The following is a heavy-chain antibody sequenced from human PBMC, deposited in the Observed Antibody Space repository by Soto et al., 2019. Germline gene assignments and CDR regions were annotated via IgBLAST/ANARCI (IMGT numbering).Heavy chain of an antibody. D-gene: IGHD3-22*01. V-gene: IGHV4-61*01. CDR2: IYYSGTT. Sequence: SETLSLTCTVSGGSISSSISSYYWSWIRQPPGKGLEWIGYIYYSGTTNYNPSLKSRVTISLDTSKNQFSLKLSSVTAADTAVYYCARVEYYYDSSGYSDGYYFDYWGQGTLVTVSS. CDR3: ARVEYYYDSSGYSDGYYFDY. J-gene: IGHJ4*02. CDR1: GGSISSSISSYY.